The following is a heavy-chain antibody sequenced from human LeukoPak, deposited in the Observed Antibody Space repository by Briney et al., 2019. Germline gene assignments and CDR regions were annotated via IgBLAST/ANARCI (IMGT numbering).Heavy chain of an antibody. J-gene: IGHJ4*02. Sequence: GGSLRLSCAASGFTFDDYAMHWVRQAPGKGLEWVSGISWNSGSIGYADSVKGRFTISRDNAKNSLYLQMNSLRAEDTALYYCAKDSPPWFGELLYIFDYWGQGTLVTVSS. D-gene: IGHD3-10*01. CDR3: AKDSPPWFGELLYIFDY. V-gene: IGHV3-9*01. CDR2: ISWNSGSI. CDR1: GFTFDDYA.